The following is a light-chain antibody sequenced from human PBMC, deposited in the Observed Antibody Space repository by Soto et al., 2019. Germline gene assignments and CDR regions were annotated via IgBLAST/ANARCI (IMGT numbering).Light chain of an antibody. V-gene: IGKV3-11*01. CDR3: QQRSDWALT. CDR2: DAS. CDR1: QTVDNY. J-gene: IGKJ4*01. Sequence: VVLTQSPATLSLSPGERATLSCRASQTVDNYLAWYQQKPGQAPRLLIYDASNRATGIPPRFSGSGSGTDFPLTISSLEPEAFAVYYCQQRSDWALTFRGGTKV.